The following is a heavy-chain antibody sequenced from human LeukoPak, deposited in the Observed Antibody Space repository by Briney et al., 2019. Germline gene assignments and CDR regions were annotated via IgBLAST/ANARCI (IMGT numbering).Heavy chain of an antibody. V-gene: IGHV3-48*03. D-gene: IGHD3-16*01. CDR3: VIDLLAGGSKDD. CDR2: ISSSGNTI. Sequence: GGSLRLSCAASVLTLSSYEMNWVRQAPGKGLEWVSYISSSGNTIYYADSVKGRFTISRDNAKNSLYLQVNSLRVDDTAVYYGVIDLLAGGSKDDWGQGTLVTVSS. CDR1: VLTLSSYE. J-gene: IGHJ4*02.